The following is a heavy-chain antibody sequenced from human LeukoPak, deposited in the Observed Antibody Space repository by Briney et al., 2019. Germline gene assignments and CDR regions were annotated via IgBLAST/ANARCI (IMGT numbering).Heavy chain of an antibody. CDR2: IYYSGST. CDR1: GGSISSYY. V-gene: IGHV4-59*01. J-gene: IGHJ5*02. D-gene: IGHD5-12*01. Sequence: SETLSLTCTVSGGSISSYYWSWIRQPPGKGLEWIGYIYYSGSTNYNPSLKSRVTISVDTSKNQFSLKLSSVTAADTAVYYRARGSDSGYDKIENWFDPWAREPWSPSPQ. CDR3: ARGSDSGYDKIENWFDP.